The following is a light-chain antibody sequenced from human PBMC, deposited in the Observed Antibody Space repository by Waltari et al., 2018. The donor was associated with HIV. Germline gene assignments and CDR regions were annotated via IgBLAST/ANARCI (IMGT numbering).Light chain of an antibody. V-gene: IGLV2-8*01. CDR1: SSDVGGYNY. Sequence: QSALTQPPSASGSPGQSVTISCTGTSSDVGGYNYVSWYQQHPGKPPKLMIYEVSRRPSGVPDRCSGSKSGNTASLTVSGLQAEDEADYYCSSYAGSNNFVFGTGTKVTVL. CDR2: EVS. J-gene: IGLJ1*01. CDR3: SSYAGSNNFV.